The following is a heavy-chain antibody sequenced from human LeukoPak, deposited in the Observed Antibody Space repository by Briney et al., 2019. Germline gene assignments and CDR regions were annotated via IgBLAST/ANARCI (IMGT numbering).Heavy chain of an antibody. J-gene: IGHJ4*02. D-gene: IGHD6-19*01. V-gene: IGHV1-2*02. CDR3: ARAPYSSGWYPY. CDR2: INPNSGGT. CDR1: GYTFTSNY. Sequence: ASVKVSCKAFGYTFTSNYMHWVRQAPGQGLEWMGWINPNSGGTNYAQKFQGRVTMTRDTSISTAYMELSRLRSDDTAVYYCARAPYSSGWYPYWGQGTLVTVSS.